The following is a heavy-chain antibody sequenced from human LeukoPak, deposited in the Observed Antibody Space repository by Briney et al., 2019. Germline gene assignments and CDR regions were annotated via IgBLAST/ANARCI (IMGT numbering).Heavy chain of an antibody. CDR3: ARAEAYSGPDY. D-gene: IGHD6-19*01. CDR1: GGTFSSSA. J-gene: IGHJ4*02. CDR2: IIPILGIA. Sequence: SVKVSCKASGGTFSSSAISWVRQAPGQGLEWMGRIIPILGIANYAQKFQGRVTITADKSTSTAYMELSSLRSEDTAVYYGARAEAYSGPDYWGQGTLVTVSS. V-gene: IGHV1-69*04.